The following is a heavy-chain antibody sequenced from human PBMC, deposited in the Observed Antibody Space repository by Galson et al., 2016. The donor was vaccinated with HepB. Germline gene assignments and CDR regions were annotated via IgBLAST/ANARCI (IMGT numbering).Heavy chain of an antibody. V-gene: IGHV4-59*01. D-gene: IGHD3-22*01. CDR2: IYYSGTT. CDR3: ARLRGYYYSGYLDY. CDR1: GDSMSRFH. Sequence: SETLSLTCNVSGDSMSRFHWTWIRQPPGKGLEWIGYIYYSGTTYYNPSLKSRVKISVDTSKSQFSLKLSSVTAADTAVYYCARLRGYYYSGYLDYWGPGTLVSVSS. J-gene: IGHJ4*02.